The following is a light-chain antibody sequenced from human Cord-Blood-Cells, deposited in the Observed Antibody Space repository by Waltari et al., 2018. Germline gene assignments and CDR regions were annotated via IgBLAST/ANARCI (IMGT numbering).Light chain of an antibody. Sequence: DIQMTQSPSSLSASVGARVPITCRASQSISSYLNWYQQKPGKAPKLLIYAASSLQSGVPARVSGSGSGTDFTLTISSLRPEDFATYYCQQSYSTPYTCGRGTKLGIK. V-gene: IGKV1-39*01. CDR2: AAS. J-gene: IGKJ2*01. CDR1: QSISSY. CDR3: QQSYSTPYT.